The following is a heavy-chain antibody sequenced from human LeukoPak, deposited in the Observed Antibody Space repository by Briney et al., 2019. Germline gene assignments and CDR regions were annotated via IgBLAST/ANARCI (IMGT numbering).Heavy chain of an antibody. J-gene: IGHJ5*02. V-gene: IGHV3-30-3*01. CDR2: ISYDGSNK. CDR1: GFTFSSYA. Sequence: GGSLRLSCAASGFTFSSYAMHWVRQAPGKGLEWVAVISYDGSNKYYADSVKGRFTISRDNSKNTLYLQMNSLRAEDTAVYYCAPVPYYDFWSGYLAWFDPWGQGTLVTVSS. CDR3: APVPYYDFWSGYLAWFDP. D-gene: IGHD3-3*01.